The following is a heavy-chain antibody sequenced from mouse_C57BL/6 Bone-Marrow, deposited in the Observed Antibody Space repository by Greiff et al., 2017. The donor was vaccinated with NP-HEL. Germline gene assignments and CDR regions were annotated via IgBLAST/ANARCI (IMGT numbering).Heavy chain of an antibody. V-gene: IGHV1-59*01. CDR1: GYTFTSYW. J-gene: IGHJ3*01. CDR2: IDPSDSYT. Sequence: VQLQQPGAELVRPGTSVKLSCKASGYTFTSYWMHWVKQRPGQGLEWIGVIDPSDSYTNSNQKFKGKATLTVDTSSSKADMQLSSLTSEDSAVYYCARFGYGNYAWFAYWGQGTLVTVSA. D-gene: IGHD2-1*01. CDR3: ARFGYGNYAWFAY.